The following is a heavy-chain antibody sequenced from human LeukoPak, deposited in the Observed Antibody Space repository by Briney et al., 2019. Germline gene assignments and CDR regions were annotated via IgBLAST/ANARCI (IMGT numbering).Heavy chain of an antibody. CDR2: ISSSSSYI. D-gene: IGHD4-17*01. J-gene: IGHJ4*02. CDR3: ATSTVSENQFDY. Sequence: PGGSLRLSCAASGFTFSSYSMNWVRQAPGKGLEWVSSISSSSSYIYYADSVKGRFTISRDNAKNSLYLQMNSLRAEDTAVYYCATSTVSENQFDYWGQGTLVTVSS. V-gene: IGHV3-21*01. CDR1: GFTFSSYS.